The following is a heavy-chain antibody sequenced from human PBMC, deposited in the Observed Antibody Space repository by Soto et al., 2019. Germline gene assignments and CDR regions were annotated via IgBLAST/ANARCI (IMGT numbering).Heavy chain of an antibody. J-gene: IGHJ5*02. V-gene: IGHV1-3*01. Sequence: GASVKVSCKASGYTFTSYAMHWVRQAPGQRLEWMGWINAGNGNTKYSQKFQGRVTITRDTSASTAYMELSSLRSEDTAVYYCARTWALLHWYNWFDPWGQGTLVTVSS. CDR2: INAGNGNT. D-gene: IGHD1-26*01. CDR3: ARTWALLHWYNWFDP. CDR1: GYTFTSYA.